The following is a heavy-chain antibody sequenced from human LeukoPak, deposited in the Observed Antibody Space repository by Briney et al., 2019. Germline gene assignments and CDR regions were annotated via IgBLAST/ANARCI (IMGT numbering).Heavy chain of an antibody. D-gene: IGHD3-10*01. CDR3: ARDEYYLDSGSSPIFDY. J-gene: IGHJ4*02. V-gene: IGHV4-38-2*02. CDR1: GYSIRTGYY. Sequence: SETLSLTCTVSGYSIRTGYYWGWIRQTPGKGLEWIGSMYHSGNTYYNPSLKSRVTISVDTAKNQFSLKLSSVTAADTAVYYCARDEYYLDSGSSPIFDYWGQGTLVTVSS. CDR2: MYHSGNT.